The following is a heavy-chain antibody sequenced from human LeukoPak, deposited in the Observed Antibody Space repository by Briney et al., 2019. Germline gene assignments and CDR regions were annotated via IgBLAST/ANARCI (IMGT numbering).Heavy chain of an antibody. CDR2: IYHSRST. J-gene: IGHJ6*02. V-gene: IGHV4-59*11. D-gene: IGHD6-13*01. CDR1: GGSISRHY. CDR3: TRDPSYSSSSYYYYYGMDV. Sequence: PSETLSLTCTVSGGSISRHYWSWIRQPPGKGLEWIGYIYHSRSTNYNPSLKSRVTISVDTSKNQFSLKVRSVTAADTAVYYCTRDPSYSSSSYYYYYGMDVWGQGTTVTVSS.